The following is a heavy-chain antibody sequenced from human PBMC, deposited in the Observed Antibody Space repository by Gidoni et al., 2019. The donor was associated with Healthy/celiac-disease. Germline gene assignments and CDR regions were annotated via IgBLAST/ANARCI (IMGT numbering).Heavy chain of an antibody. D-gene: IGHD2-15*01. Sequence: EVQLVESGGGLVQPGGSLKLSCAASGFTFRVSVMHGARQASGKGLGWVGSIRSTANSYATAYAASVKGRFTISRDDSKNTAYLQRNSLKTEDTAVYYCTMYCSGGSCYSTAFDIWGQGTMVTVSS. CDR1: GFTFRVSV. CDR3: TMYCSGGSCYSTAFDI. J-gene: IGHJ3*02. V-gene: IGHV3-73*02. CDR2: IRSTANSYAT.